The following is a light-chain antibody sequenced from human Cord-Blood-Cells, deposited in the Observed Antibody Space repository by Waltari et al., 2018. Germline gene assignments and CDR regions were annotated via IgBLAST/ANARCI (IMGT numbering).Light chain of an antibody. V-gene: IGLV3-25*03. CDR3: QSADSSGTYPV. J-gene: IGLJ3*02. Sequence: SYELTQPPSVSVSPGQTARITCSGDALPKQYAYWYQQKPGQAPVLVIYKDSERPSGIPERFAGSSSGTTVTLTISGVQVEDEADYYGQSADSSGTYPVFGGGTKLTVL. CDR1: ALPKQY. CDR2: KDS.